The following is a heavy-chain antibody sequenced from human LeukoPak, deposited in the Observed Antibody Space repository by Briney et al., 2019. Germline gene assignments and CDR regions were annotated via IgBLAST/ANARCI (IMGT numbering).Heavy chain of an antibody. V-gene: IGHV3-30*18. CDR1: GFTFSSYG. Sequence: SGGSLRLSCAASGFTFSSYGMHWVRQAPGKGLEWVAVISYDGRNKYYADSVKGRFTISRDNSKDTLHLQMNSLRAEDTAVYYCANGEPKNYWGKGTLVTVSS. CDR2: ISYDGRNK. J-gene: IGHJ4*02. D-gene: IGHD3-10*01. CDR3: ANGEPKNY.